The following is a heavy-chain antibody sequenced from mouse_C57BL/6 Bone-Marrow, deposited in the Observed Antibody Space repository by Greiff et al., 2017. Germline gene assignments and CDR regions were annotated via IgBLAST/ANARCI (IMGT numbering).Heavy chain of an antibody. Sequence: EVQLQQSGAELVKRGASVKLSCTASGFNIKDYYMHWVKQRTEQGLEWIGRIVPEDGETKYDPKFQGKATITADTSSNTAYLQLSSLTSEDTAVYYCARRGDGYPRMMDYWGQGTSVTVSS. J-gene: IGHJ4*01. CDR3: ARRGDGYPRMMDY. CDR2: IVPEDGET. CDR1: GFNIKDYY. V-gene: IGHV14-2*01. D-gene: IGHD2-3*01.